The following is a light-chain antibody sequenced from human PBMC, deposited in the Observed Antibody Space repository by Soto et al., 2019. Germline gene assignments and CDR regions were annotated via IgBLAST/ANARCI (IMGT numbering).Light chain of an antibody. J-gene: IGLJ3*02. CDR3: EVWDDSLTTWL. Sequence: QSVLTQPPSGSGTPGQTVAISCSGTKSNIGNNYVYWYQQFPGGAPKLLMYRNNQRPSGIPDRFSGSKSGTSASLTISGLRYEDEADYYCEVWDDSLTTWLFGGGTKLTVL. V-gene: IGLV1-47*01. CDR1: KSNIGNNY. CDR2: RNN.